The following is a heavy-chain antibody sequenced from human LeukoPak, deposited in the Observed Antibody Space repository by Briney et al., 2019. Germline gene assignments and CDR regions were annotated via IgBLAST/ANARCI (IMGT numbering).Heavy chain of an antibody. CDR1: GFTFSSYA. CDR2: ISGSGAYT. D-gene: IGHD1-26*01. J-gene: IGHJ4*02. Sequence: GGSLRLSCAASGFTFSSYAMSWVRQAPGKGLEWVSGISGSGAYTYYADSVKGRFTISRDSSKNTLYLQMNSLRADDTAVYYCAKLREWELPDLFDYWGQGTLVTVSS. V-gene: IGHV3-23*01. CDR3: AKLREWELPDLFDY.